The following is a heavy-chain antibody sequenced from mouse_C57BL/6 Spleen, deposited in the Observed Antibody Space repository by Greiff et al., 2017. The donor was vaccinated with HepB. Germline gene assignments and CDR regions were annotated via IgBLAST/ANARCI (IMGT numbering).Heavy chain of an antibody. V-gene: IGHV5-15*01. CDR1: GFTFSDYG. Sequence: EVQLVESGGGLVQPGGSLKLSCAASGFTFSDYGMAWVRQAPRKGPEWVAFISNLAYSIYYADTVTGRFTISRENAKNTLYLEMSSLRSEDTAMYYCARHEAGASYGCAYWGQGTLVTVSA. CDR2: ISNLAYSI. CDR3: ARHEAGASYGCAY. D-gene: IGHD1-1*01. J-gene: IGHJ3*01.